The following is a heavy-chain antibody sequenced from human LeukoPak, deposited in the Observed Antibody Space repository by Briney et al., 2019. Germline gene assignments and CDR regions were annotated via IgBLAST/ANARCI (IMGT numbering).Heavy chain of an antibody. CDR2: TYYRSKWYN. D-gene: IGHD5-18*01. CDR1: GDSVSSNSAA. Sequence: SQTLSLTCAISGDSVSSNSAAWNWIRQSPSRGLEWLGRTYYRSKWYNDYAVSVKSRITINPDTSKNQFPLQLNSVTPEDTAVYYCARELWSRMSYYYGMDVWGKGTTVTVSS. CDR3: ARELWSRMSYYYGMDV. J-gene: IGHJ6*04. V-gene: IGHV6-1*01.